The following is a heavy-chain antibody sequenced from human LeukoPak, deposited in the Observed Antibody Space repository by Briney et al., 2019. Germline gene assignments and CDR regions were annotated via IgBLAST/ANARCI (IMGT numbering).Heavy chain of an antibody. J-gene: IGHJ4*02. CDR3: ARLPRRSDYYDSVGYIDY. CDR1: GGSISSSSYY. Sequence: PSETLSLTCTVSGGSISSSSYYWGWIRQPPGKGLEWIGNIYYNGRTYNNPSLKSRVTISEDTSKNQFSLKLTSVTAAGTAVYYCARLPRRSDYYDSVGYIDYWGQGTLVTVSS. D-gene: IGHD3-22*01. CDR2: IYYNGRT. V-gene: IGHV4-39*01.